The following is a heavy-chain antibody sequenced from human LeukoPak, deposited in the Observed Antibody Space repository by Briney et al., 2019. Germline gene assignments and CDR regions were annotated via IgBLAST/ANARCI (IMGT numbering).Heavy chain of an antibody. J-gene: IGHJ5*02. V-gene: IGHV4-59*01. CDR1: GGPISSYY. CDR2: IYYSGST. Sequence: SETLSLTCTVSGGPISSYYWSWIRQPPGKGLEWIGYIYYSGSTNYNPSLKSRVTISVDTSKNQFSLKLSSVTAADTAVYYCARYEYGDYVRGYWFDPWGQGTLVTVSS. D-gene: IGHD4-17*01. CDR3: ARYEYGDYVRGYWFDP.